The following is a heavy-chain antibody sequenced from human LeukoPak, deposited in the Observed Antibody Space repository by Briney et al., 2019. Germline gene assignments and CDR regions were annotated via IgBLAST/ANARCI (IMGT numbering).Heavy chain of an antibody. J-gene: IGHJ3*02. Sequence: PSETLSLTCTVYGGSISSYYWSWIRQPPGKGLEWIGYIYYSGSTNYNPSLKSRVTISVDTSKNQFSLKLSSVTAADTAVYYRAREGVVVAASGAFDIWGQGTMVTVSS. CDR3: AREGVVVAASGAFDI. CDR1: GGSISSYY. D-gene: IGHD2-15*01. V-gene: IGHV4-59*01. CDR2: IYYSGST.